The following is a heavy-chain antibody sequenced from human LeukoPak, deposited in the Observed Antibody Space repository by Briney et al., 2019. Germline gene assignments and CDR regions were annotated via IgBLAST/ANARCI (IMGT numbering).Heavy chain of an antibody. Sequence: SVKVSCKASGGTFSSYAISWVRQAPGQGLEWMGGIIPIFGTANYAQKFQGRVTITADESTSTAYMELSSLRSEDTAVYYCARAAYNWNDDRAFDIWGQGTMVTVSS. CDR2: IIPIFGTA. D-gene: IGHD1-1*01. CDR3: ARAAYNWNDDRAFDI. J-gene: IGHJ3*02. V-gene: IGHV1-69*13. CDR1: GGTFSSYA.